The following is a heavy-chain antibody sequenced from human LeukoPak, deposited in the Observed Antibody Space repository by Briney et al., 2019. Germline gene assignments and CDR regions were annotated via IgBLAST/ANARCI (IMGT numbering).Heavy chain of an antibody. CDR1: GFTFSSYA. CDR2: ISGSGGST. Sequence: GGSLRLSCAASGFTFSSYAMSWVRQAPGKGLEWVSAISGSGGSTYYADPVKGRFTISRDNSKNTLSLQMNSLRADDTAVYYCAKDWANGDYIDHWGQGTLVTVSS. V-gene: IGHV3-23*01. CDR3: AKDWANGDYIDH. D-gene: IGHD2-8*01. J-gene: IGHJ4*02.